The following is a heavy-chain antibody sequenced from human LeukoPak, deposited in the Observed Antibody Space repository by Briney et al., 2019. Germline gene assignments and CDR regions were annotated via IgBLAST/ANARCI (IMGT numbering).Heavy chain of an antibody. CDR3: ATYMLRDNWNVHTFDS. J-gene: IGHJ4*02. CDR1: GYTFTSYY. CDR2: INPSGGST. D-gene: IGHD1-1*01. V-gene: IGHV1-46*01. Sequence: GASVKVSCKASGYTFTSYYMHWVRQAPGQGLEWMGIINPSGGSTSYAQKFQGRVTMTRDMSTSTAYMELSSLRSEDTAVYYCATYMLRDNWNVHTFDSWGQGTLVTVSS.